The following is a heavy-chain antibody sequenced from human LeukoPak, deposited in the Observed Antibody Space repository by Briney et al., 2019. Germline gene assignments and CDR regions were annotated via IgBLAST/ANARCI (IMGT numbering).Heavy chain of an antibody. J-gene: IGHJ4*02. CDR2: ISSSSSYI. CDR3: AREAYCSGGSCYAN. CDR1: GFTFDDYG. D-gene: IGHD2-15*01. Sequence: GGSLRLSCAASGFTFDDYGMSWVRQAPGKGLEWVSSISSSSSYIYYADSVKGRFTISRDNAKNSLYLQMNSLRAEDTAVYYCAREAYCSGGSCYANWGQGTLVTVSS. V-gene: IGHV3-21*01.